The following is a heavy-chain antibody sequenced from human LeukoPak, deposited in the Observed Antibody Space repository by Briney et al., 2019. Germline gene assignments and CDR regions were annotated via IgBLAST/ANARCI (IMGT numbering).Heavy chain of an antibody. D-gene: IGHD2-21*02. J-gene: IGHJ6*03. CDR3: ARVAAIPYQYYYMDV. Sequence: GGSLRLSCAASGFTFSSYNMNWVRQAPGKGLEWVSYISSSSRTMYDADSVKGRFTISRDNAKNSLFLQMSSLRAEDTAVYYCARVAAIPYQYYYMDVWGKGTTVTVSS. CDR1: GFTFSSYN. CDR2: ISSSSRTM. V-gene: IGHV3-48*01.